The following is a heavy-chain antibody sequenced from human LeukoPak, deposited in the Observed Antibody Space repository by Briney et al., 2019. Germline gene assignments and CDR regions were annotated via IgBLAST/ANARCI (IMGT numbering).Heavy chain of an antibody. CDR2: IYYSGST. J-gene: IGHJ3*02. CDR3: ARGYSHGSAFDI. V-gene: IGHV4-59*01. Sequence: SETLSLTCAVYGGPFSGYYWSWIRQPPGKGLEWIGYIYYSGSTNYNPSLKSRVTISVDTSKNQFSLKLSSVTAADTAVYYCARGYSHGSAFDIWGQGTMVTVSS. CDR1: GGPFSGYY. D-gene: IGHD5-18*01.